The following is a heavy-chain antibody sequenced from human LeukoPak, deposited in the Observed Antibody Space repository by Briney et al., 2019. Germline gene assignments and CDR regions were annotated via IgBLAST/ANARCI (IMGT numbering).Heavy chain of an antibody. V-gene: IGHV3-66*01. CDR2: IYSSVNT. CDR1: GFIVSSNY. J-gene: IGHJ4*02. Sequence: PGGSLRLSCAASGFIVSSNYMSWVRPAPGKGLEWVSIIYSSVNTYYADSVKGRFTISRDKSKNTLYLQMNSLRAEDTAVYYCARVETSKGYYFDYWGQGTLVTVSS. CDR3: ARVETSKGYYFDY.